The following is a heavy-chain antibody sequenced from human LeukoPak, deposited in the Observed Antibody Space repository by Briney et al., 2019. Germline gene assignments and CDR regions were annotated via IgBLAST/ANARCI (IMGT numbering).Heavy chain of an antibody. V-gene: IGHV3-23*01. CDR2: ISGSGGST. D-gene: IGHD5-12*01. CDR3: ARGRRGYSGYDFDY. J-gene: IGHJ4*02. CDR1: GFTFSSYA. Sequence: PGGSLRLSCAASGFTFSSYAMSWVRQAPGKGLEWVSAISGSGGSTYYADSVKGRFTISRDNSKNTLYLQMNSLRAEDTAVYYCARGRRGYSGYDFDYWGQGTLVTVSS.